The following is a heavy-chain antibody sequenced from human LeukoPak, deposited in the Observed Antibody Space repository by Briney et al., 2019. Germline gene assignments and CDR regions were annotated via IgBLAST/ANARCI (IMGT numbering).Heavy chain of an antibody. CDR1: GXSISSYY. CDR2: IYTSGST. V-gene: IGHV4-4*07. D-gene: IGHD5-24*01. CDR3: ARDIWDGYNWNYFAY. J-gene: IGHJ4*02. Sequence: PSETLSLTCTVSGXSISSYYWSWIRQPAGKGLEWIGRIYTSGSTNYNPSLKSRVTMSVDRSKNQFSLKLSSVTATDTAVYYCARDIWDGYNWNYFAYWGQGTLVTVSS.